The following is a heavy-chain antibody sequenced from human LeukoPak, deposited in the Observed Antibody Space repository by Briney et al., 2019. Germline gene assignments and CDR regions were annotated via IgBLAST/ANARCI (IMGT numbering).Heavy chain of an antibody. CDR2: ISYDGSNK. V-gene: IGHV3-30-3*01. CDR3: AREDGDYYYDSSGYPDY. CDR1: GFTFSSYA. J-gene: IGHJ4*02. D-gene: IGHD3-22*01. Sequence: GGSLRLSCAASGFTFSSYAMHWVRQAPGKGLEWVAVISYDGSNKYYADSVKGRFTISRDNSKNTLYLQMNSLRAEDTAVYYCAREDGDYYYDSSGYPDYWGQGTLVTVSS.